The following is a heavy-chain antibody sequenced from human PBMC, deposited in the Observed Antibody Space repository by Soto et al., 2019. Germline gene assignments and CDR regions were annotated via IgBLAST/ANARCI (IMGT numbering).Heavy chain of an antibody. V-gene: IGHV4-30-4*01. J-gene: IGHJ4*02. CDR2: IYYSGYT. Sequence: SETLSLTCTVSGGSISAGDYYWSWIRQTPGKGLEWIGYIYYSGYTSYNPSLESRVTISVDSSKNQFSLKLSSVTAADTAVYYCALAPIGYCSSTSCHRDYWGQGTLVTVSS. D-gene: IGHD2-2*01. CDR3: ALAPIGYCSSTSCHRDY. CDR1: GGSISAGDYY.